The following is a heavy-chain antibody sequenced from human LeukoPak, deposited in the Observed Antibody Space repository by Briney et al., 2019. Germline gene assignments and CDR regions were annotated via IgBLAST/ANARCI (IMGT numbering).Heavy chain of an antibody. V-gene: IGHV1-18*01. CDR1: GYTFINYG. D-gene: IGHD2-15*01. CDR3: ARFSVVVVAATQYGMDV. CDR2: ISGYNGNT. Sequence: ASVKVSCKASGYTFINYGISWVRQVPGQGLEWIGWISGYNGNTIYEQKFQGRVTMTTDTSTSTAYMEMTSLRSDDTAVYYCARFSVVVVAATQYGMDVWGQGTTVIVSS. J-gene: IGHJ6*02.